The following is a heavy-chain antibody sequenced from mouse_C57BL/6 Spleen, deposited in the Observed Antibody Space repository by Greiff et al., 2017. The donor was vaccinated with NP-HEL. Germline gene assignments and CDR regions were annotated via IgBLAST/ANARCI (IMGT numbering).Heavy chain of an antibody. V-gene: IGHV1-52*01. CDR1: GYTFTSYS. CDR2: IDPSDSET. J-gene: IGHJ1*03. D-gene: IGHD1-1*01. Sequence: VQLQQPGAELVRPGSSVKLSCKASGYTFTSYSMHWVKQRPIQGLEWIGNIDPSDSETHYNQKFKDKATLTVDKSSSTAYMQLSSLTSEDSAVYYCASSYGWYFDVWGTGTTVTVSS. CDR3: ASSYGWYFDV.